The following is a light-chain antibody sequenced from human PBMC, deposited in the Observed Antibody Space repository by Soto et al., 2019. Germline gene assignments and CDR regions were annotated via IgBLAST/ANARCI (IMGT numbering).Light chain of an antibody. J-gene: IGKJ1*01. V-gene: IGKV1-5*03. Sequence: DIQMTQSPSTPSSSGGDRVTITCRASQSISRCLAWYQQKPGQAPKLLIYKASTLESGVPSRFSGRGSGTEFTLTISSVQDDDFGTYYCQHYNSSWTLGQGTKVEIK. CDR2: KAS. CDR1: QSISRC. CDR3: QHYNSSWT.